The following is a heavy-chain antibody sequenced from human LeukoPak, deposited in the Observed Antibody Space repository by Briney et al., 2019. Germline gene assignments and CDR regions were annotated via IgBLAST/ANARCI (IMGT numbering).Heavy chain of an antibody. CDR1: GFTFSSYS. V-gene: IGHV3-21*01. Sequence: PGGSLRLSCAASGFTFSSYSMNWVRQAPGKGLEWVSSISSSSYIYYADSVKGRFTISRDNAKNSLYLQMNSLRDEDTAVYYCARARPTDYDILTGSLGWFDPWGQGTLVTVSS. CDR2: ISSSSYI. J-gene: IGHJ5*02. D-gene: IGHD3-9*01. CDR3: ARARPTDYDILTGSLGWFDP.